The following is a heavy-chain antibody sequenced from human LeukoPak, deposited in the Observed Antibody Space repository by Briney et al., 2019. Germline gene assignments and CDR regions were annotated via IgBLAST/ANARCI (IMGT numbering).Heavy chain of an antibody. D-gene: IGHD6-13*01. CDR1: GFTFRSYA. V-gene: IGHV3-23*01. J-gene: IGHJ5*02. CDR2: ISGSGGST. Sequence: GGSLRLSXAASGFTFRSYAMSWIRQAPGKGLEWVSAISGSGGSTYYADSVKGRFTISRDNSKNTLYLQMNSLRAEDTAVYYCAKTSSSSWYQLYNWFDPWGQGTLVTVSS. CDR3: AKTSSSSWYQLYNWFDP.